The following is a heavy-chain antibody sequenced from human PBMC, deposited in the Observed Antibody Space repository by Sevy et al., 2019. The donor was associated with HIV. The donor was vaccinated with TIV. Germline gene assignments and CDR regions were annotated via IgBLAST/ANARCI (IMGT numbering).Heavy chain of an antibody. V-gene: IGHV4-61*01. CDR3: ARGAVKGPAANAENWFDP. Sequence: SETLSLTCTVSGGSVSSGSYYWSWIRQPPGKGLEWIGYIYYSGSTNYNPSLKSRVTISVDTSKNQFSRKLSSVTAADTAVVYCARGAVKGPAANAENWFDPWGQGTLVTVSS. D-gene: IGHD6-25*01. J-gene: IGHJ5*02. CDR2: IYYSGST. CDR1: GGSVSSGSYY.